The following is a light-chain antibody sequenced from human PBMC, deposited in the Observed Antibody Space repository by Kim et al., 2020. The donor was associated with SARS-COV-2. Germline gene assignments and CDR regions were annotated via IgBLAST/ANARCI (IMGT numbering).Light chain of an antibody. CDR1: ESVSSNY. CDR2: GTS. CDR3: QQSATSPYT. J-gene: IGKJ2*01. Sequence: EIVLTQSPGTLSLSPGERATLSCRANESVSSNYLAWYQQKPGQAPRLLIYGTSSRATGIPDTYSGSGSGTDFTLTISRLETEDFAVYYCQQSATSPYTFGQGTKLEI. V-gene: IGKV3-20*01.